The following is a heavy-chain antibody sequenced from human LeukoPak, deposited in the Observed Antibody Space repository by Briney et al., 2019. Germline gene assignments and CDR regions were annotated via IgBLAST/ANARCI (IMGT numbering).Heavy chain of an antibody. J-gene: IGHJ5*02. Sequence: KPSETLSLTCTVSGVSIRSSYYYWGRLRQPPGKGLGWIGSIYDSGSTYYNPSLKSRVTISVDTSKNQFSLKLNSVTAADTAVYYYARHYGPWGQGTLVTVSS. CDR2: IYDSGST. D-gene: IGHD3-10*01. V-gene: IGHV4-39*01. CDR3: ARHYGP. CDR1: GVSIRSSYYY.